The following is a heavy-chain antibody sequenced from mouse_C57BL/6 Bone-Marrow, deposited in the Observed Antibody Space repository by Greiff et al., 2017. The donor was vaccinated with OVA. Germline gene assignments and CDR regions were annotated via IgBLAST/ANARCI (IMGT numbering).Heavy chain of an antibody. V-gene: IGHV1-22*01. CDR1: GYTFTDYN. J-gene: IGHJ2*01. CDR3: ASPQLGEGY. D-gene: IGHD4-1*02. Sequence: VQLQQSGPELVKPGASVKMSCKASGYTFTDYNMHWVKQSHGKSLEWIGYINPNNGGTSYNQKFKGKATLTVNKSSSTAYMELRSMTSEDSAVYYCASPQLGEGYWGQGTTLTVSS. CDR2: INPNNGGT.